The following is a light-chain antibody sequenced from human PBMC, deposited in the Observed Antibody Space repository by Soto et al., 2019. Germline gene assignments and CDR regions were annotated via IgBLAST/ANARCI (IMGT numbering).Light chain of an antibody. CDR2: AAS. CDR1: QTVGSPY. V-gene: IGKV3-20*01. CDR3: QQYGTSPPRYI. J-gene: IGKJ2*01. Sequence: EIVLTQSPGTLSLSPGEKATLSCRASQTVGSPYLACYQQKPGRAPRLLIYAASSRATGIPDRFSGSGSATDFTLSISSLEPEDFAVYYCQQYGTSPPRYIFGQGTKLEIK.